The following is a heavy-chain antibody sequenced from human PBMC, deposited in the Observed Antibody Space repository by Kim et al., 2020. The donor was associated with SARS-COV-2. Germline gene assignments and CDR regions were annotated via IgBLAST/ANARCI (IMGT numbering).Heavy chain of an antibody. CDR3: ATKWRFVMVPASNGLDA. CDR1: GFSFTTNG. Sequence: ASVKVSCKTSGFSFTTNGISWVRQAPGQGLEWMGWISGHDAETAYAQSFQGRVTMTTDTSTSTAYMELRGLTSHDTAAYYCATKWRFVMVPASNGLDAWG. J-gene: IGHJ5*01. V-gene: IGHV1-18*01. CDR2: ISGHDAET. D-gene: IGHD2-15*01.